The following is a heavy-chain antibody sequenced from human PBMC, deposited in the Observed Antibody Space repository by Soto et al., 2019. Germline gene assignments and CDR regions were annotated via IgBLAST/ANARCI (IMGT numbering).Heavy chain of an antibody. Sequence: EVQLVESGGGLVQPGRSLRLSCAASGFTFDDYAMHWVRQAPGKGLEWVSGIGWNSGSIGYGDSVKGRFTISRDNAKNSLYLQMNSLRAEDTALYYCAKGVLGYYYGMDVWGQGTTVTVSS. CDR3: AKGVLGYYYGMDV. CDR1: GFTFDDYA. D-gene: IGHD3-10*01. V-gene: IGHV3-9*01. CDR2: IGWNSGSI. J-gene: IGHJ6*02.